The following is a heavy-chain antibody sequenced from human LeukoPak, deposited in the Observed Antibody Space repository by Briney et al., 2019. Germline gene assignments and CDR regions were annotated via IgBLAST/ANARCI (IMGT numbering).Heavy chain of an antibody. CDR2: ISSSDANT. V-gene: IGHV3-23*01. Sequence: GGSLRLSCAASGFTFRNYATYWVRQAPGKGLEWVSAISSSDANTYYADSVKGRFTISRDNSKNTLYLQMNSPRAEDAALYYCAIREPIGYWGQGTLVTVSS. D-gene: IGHD1-14*01. J-gene: IGHJ4*02. CDR3: AIREPIGY. CDR1: GFTFRNYA.